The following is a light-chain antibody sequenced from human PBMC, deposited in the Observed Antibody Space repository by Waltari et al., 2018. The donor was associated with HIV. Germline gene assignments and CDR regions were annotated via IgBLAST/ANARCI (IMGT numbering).Light chain of an antibody. V-gene: IGLV2-14*01. CDR1: SNDICRYKY. Sequence: QSALTQPASVSGSPGQSITISCTGTSNDICRYKYVSWYQQHPGKAPKLMIYEVTNRPSGVSTRFSGSKSGNTASLTVSGLQAEDEAHYYCSSYTSSNTQVFGGGTRLTVL. CDR3: SSYTSSNTQV. J-gene: IGLJ2*01. CDR2: EVT.